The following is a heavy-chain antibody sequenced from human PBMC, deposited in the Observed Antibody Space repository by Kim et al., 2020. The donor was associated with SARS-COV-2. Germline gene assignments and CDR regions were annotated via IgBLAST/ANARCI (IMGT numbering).Heavy chain of an antibody. V-gene: IGHV4-34*01. Sequence: PSLKSRVTISVDTSKTQFSLKLSAVTAADTAVYYCARGRYYYDSSGYYFYWGQGTLVTVSS. CDR3: ARGRYYYDSSGYYFY. J-gene: IGHJ4*02. D-gene: IGHD3-22*01.